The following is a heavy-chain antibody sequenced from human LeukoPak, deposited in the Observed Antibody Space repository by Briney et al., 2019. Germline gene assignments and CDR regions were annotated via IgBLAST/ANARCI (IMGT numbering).Heavy chain of an antibody. V-gene: IGHV3-15*01. CDR3: TTVTGAACYY. J-gene: IGHJ4*02. D-gene: IGHD6-13*01. CDR2: IKSKTDGGTP. Sequence: KPGGSLRLSCAASGFTFSNAWMSWVRQAPGKGLEWVGHIKSKTDGGTPDYAAPVKGRFTISRDDSKNTLYLQMDSLKTEDTAVYYCTTVTGAACYYWGQGTLVTVSS. CDR1: GFTFSNAW.